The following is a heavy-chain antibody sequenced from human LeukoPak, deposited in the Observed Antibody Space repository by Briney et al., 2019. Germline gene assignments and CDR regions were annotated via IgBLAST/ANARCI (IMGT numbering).Heavy chain of an antibody. CDR1: GGTFSSYT. J-gene: IGHJ5*02. V-gene: IGHV1-69*02. Sequence: SVKVSCKASGGTFSSYTISWVRQAPGQGLEWMGRIIPILGIANYAQKFQGRVTITADKSTSTAYMELSSLRSEDTAVYYCALRGSYYGYNWFDPWGQGTLVTVPS. CDR3: ALRGSYYGYNWFDP. CDR2: IIPILGIA. D-gene: IGHD1-26*01.